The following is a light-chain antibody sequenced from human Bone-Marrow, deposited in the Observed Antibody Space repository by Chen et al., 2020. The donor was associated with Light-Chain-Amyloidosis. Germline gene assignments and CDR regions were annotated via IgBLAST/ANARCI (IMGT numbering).Light chain of an antibody. CDR1: GNDVGIYNL. CDR2: EAT. V-gene: IGLV2-23*01. J-gene: IGLJ2*01. CDR3: CSFAGGVVP. Sequence: QSALSQPASVSGSPGQSITISCTGAGNDVGIYNLVSWYQHHPGKAPKLIIYEATARPSGVSTRFSGSQSGNTASLTISGLQAEDEADYYCCSFAGGVVPFGGGTKVTVL.